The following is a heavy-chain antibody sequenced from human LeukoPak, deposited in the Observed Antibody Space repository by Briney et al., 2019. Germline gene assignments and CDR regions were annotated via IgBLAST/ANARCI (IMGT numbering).Heavy chain of an antibody. CDR2: ISGDVTRT. Sequence: GGSLRLSCAASGFSFSSYAMTWARQAPVKGLEWVSAISGDVTRTYYADSVKGRFTISRDNSKNTLYLEMSSLRVEDTAIYYCAKWPEGAMDYFDYWGQGTLVTVSS. D-gene: IGHD3-16*01. V-gene: IGHV3-23*01. CDR3: AKWPEGAMDYFDY. J-gene: IGHJ4*02. CDR1: GFSFSSYA.